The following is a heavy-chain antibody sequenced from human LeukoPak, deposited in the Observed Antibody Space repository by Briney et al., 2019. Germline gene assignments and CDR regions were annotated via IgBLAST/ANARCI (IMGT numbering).Heavy chain of an antibody. CDR2: ISGSGSTR. V-gene: IGHV3-23*01. J-gene: IGHJ6*03. CDR1: GFTFSSYA. CDR3: AKGPKRTYYYYYYMDV. Sequence: PGGSLRLSCAASGFTFSSYAMSWVRQAPGKGLEWLSFISGSGSTRYYADSVKGRFTISRDSSTNTLYLQMNSLRAEDTAVYFCAKGPKRTYYYYYYMDVWGKGTTVTVSS.